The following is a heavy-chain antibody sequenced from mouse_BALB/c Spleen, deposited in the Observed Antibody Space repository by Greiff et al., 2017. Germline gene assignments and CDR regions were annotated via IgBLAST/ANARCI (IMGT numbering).Heavy chain of an antibody. CDR3: ASPTMITTGFDY. CDR1: GYTFTEYT. J-gene: IGHJ2*01. V-gene: IGHV1-18*01. Sequence: EVKLMKSGPELVKPGASVKISCKTSGYTFTEYTMHWVKQSHGKSLEWIGGINPNNGGTSYNQKFKGKATLTVDKSSSTAYMELRSLTSEDSAVYYGASPTMITTGFDYWGQGTTLTVSS. CDR2: INPNNGGT. D-gene: IGHD2-4*01.